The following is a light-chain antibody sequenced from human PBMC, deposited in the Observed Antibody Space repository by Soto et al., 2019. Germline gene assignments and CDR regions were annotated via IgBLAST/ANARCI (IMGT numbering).Light chain of an antibody. CDR3: QQYNSYPRT. J-gene: IGKJ1*01. CDR1: QSISSW. CDR2: KAS. Sequence: DIQMTQSPSTLSASVGDRVTITCRASQSISSWLAWYQQKPGKAPKLLIYKASSLESGVPSRFSGSESGKEFTLTISSLQPDDFATYYCQQYNSYPRTFGQGTKVAI. V-gene: IGKV1-5*03.